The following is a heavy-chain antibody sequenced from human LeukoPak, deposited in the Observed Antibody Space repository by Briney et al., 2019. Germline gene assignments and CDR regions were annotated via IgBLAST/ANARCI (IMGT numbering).Heavy chain of an antibody. D-gene: IGHD3-9*01. CDR3: ARKKALRYFDWLLGPFDY. J-gene: IGHJ4*02. CDR2: IIPIFGTA. Sequence: GASVKVSCKASGGTFISYAISWVRQAPGQGLEWMGGIIPIFGTANYAQKFQGRVTITADESTSTAYMELSSLRSEDTAVCYCARKKALRYFDWLLGPFDYWGQGTLVTVSS. CDR1: GGTFISYA. V-gene: IGHV1-69*13.